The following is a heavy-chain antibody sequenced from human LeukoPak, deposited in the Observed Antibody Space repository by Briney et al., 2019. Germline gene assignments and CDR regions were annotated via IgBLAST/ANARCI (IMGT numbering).Heavy chain of an antibody. CDR3: ASGQFLVSNDY. CDR1: GGSISSGDYY. V-gene: IGHV4-30-4*01. D-gene: IGHD5/OR15-5a*01. J-gene: IGHJ4*02. Sequence: SQTLSLTCTVSGGSISSGDYYWSWIRQPPGTGLEWIGYIYYTGSTNYNPSPKSRVTISVDTSKNQFSLRLSSVTAADTAVYYCASGQFLVSNDYWGQGILVTVSS. CDR2: IYYTGST.